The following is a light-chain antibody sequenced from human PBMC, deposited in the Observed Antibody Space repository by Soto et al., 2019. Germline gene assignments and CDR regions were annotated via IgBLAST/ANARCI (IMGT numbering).Light chain of an antibody. CDR2: SAS. Sequence: EIVMTQSPGTLSVSPGERATLSCTASQSSNSNLAWYQQKPGQAPRLLIYSASTRATGIPARFSGSGSGTDFTLTISSLQSEDSAVFYCQQYHMWPCTFGPGTRVDIK. CDR3: QQYHMWPCT. V-gene: IGKV3D-15*01. J-gene: IGKJ3*01. CDR1: QSSNSN.